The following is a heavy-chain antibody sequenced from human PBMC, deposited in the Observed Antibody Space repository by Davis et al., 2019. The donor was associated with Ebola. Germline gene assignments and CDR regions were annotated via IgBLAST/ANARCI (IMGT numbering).Heavy chain of an antibody. CDR1: GYTFTSYY. V-gene: IGHV1-46*01. CDR3: ARMCSGGSCHNGAFDI. D-gene: IGHD2-15*01. J-gene: IGHJ3*02. Sequence: AASVKVSCKASGYTFTSYYMHWVRQAPGQGLEWMGIINPSGGRTSYAQKFQGRVTMTRDTSTSTVYMELSSLRSEDTAMYYCARMCSGGSCHNGAFDIWGQGTMVTVSS. CDR2: INPSGGRT.